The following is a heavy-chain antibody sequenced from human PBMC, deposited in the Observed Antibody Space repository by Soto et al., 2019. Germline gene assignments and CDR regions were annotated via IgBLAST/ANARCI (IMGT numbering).Heavy chain of an antibody. D-gene: IGHD5-18*01. CDR2: ISGSGGST. CDR1: VFTFSSYA. V-gene: IGHV3-23*01. J-gene: IGHJ4*02. CDR3: AKDKAAMVAIDY. Sequence: WGSLRLSCSASVFTFSSYAMSWFRQAPGKGLEWVSAISGSGGSTYYADSVKGRFTISRDNSKNTLYLQMNSLRAEDTAVYYCAKDKAAMVAIDYWGQGTLVTVSS.